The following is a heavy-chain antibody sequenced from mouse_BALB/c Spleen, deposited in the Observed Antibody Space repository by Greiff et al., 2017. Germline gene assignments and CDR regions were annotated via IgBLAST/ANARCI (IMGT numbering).Heavy chain of an antibody. Sequence: EVKLMESGPELEKPGASVKISCKASGYSFTGYNMNWVKQSNGKSLEWIGNIDPYYGGTSYNQKFKGKATLTVDKSSSTAYMQLKSLTSEDSAVYYCASSSGYSYYFDYWGQGTTLTVSS. D-gene: IGHD3-1*01. V-gene: IGHV1-39*01. CDR3: ASSSGYSYYFDY. J-gene: IGHJ2*01. CDR1: GYSFTGYN. CDR2: IDPYYGGT.